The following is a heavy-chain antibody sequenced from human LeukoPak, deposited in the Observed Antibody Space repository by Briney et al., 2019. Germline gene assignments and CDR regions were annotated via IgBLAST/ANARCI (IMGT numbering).Heavy chain of an antibody. D-gene: IGHD2-15*01. CDR2: ISGSGSVT. CDR3: ARQRGYCSDGNCYFDY. V-gene: IGHV3-23*01. CDR1: GFTFASYA. Sequence: GGSLRLSCAASGFTFASYAMSWVRQPPGRGLEWVSAISGSGSVTYYADSAKGRFTISRDNSKNTLYLQMNSLRDEDTAVYHCARQRGYCSDGNCYFDYWGQGTLVTVSS. J-gene: IGHJ4*02.